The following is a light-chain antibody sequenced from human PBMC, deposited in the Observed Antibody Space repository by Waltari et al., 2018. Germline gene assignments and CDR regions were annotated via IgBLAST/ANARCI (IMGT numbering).Light chain of an antibody. J-gene: IGLJ2*01. CDR3: QVWDSSTDVV. Sequence: SYELTQPLSVSVALGQTASISCGGNNIGTTNVHGYQQKPCHAPVLVIHSDYNRPSGIPERFSGSNSGNTATLTISGAQAGDEADYFCQVWDSSTDVVFGGGTKLTVL. CDR1: NIGTTN. CDR2: SDY. V-gene: IGLV3-9*01.